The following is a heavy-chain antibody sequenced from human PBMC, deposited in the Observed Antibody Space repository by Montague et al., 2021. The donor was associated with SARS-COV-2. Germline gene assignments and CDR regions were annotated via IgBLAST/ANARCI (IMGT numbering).Heavy chain of an antibody. CDR1: GGSMSGYH. CDR2: VSYRGST. V-gene: IGHV4-59*01. Sequence: SETLSLTCSVSGGSMSGYHWVWIRQPPGKGLEWIGYVSYRGSTNYNLSLKSRVTILLDTSKNRFSLRVTSVTAADTAVYYCARDVRYYYDQWGQGILVTVSS. J-gene: IGHJ4*02. CDR3: ARDVRYYYDQ. D-gene: IGHD3-10*01.